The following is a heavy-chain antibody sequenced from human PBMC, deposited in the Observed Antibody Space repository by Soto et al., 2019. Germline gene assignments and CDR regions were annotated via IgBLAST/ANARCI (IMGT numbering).Heavy chain of an antibody. CDR2: IKQDGSEK. CDR3: AKDTSSSPYYMDV. CDR1: GFTFSSYW. D-gene: IGHD2-15*01. Sequence: GGSLRLSCAASGFTFSSYWMSWVRQATGKGLEWVANIKQDGSEKYYADSVKGRFIISRDNSKNTVHLQMNSLRAEDTAVYYCAKDTSSSPYYMDVWGKGTAVTVSS. V-gene: IGHV3-7*03. J-gene: IGHJ6*03.